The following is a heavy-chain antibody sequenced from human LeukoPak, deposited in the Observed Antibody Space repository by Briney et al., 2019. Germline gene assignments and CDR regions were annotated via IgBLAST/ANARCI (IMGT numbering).Heavy chain of an antibody. CDR2: IYHSGST. V-gene: IGHV4-38-2*02. D-gene: IGHD5-24*01. J-gene: IGHJ4*02. Sequence: PSETLSLTCTVSGYSTSSGYYWGWIRQPPGKGLEWIGSIYHSGSTYYNPSLKSRVTMSVDTSKNQFSLKLSSVTAADTAVYYCGRGGDGYNPSFDYWGQGTLVTVSS. CDR1: GYSTSSGYY. CDR3: GRGGDGYNPSFDY.